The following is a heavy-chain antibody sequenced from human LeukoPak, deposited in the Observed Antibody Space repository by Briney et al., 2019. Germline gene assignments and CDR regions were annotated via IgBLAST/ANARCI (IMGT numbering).Heavy chain of an antibody. CDR3: AKDIGYYYGSGSYYDY. CDR1: GFTFSSYS. D-gene: IGHD3-10*01. V-gene: IGHV3-21*04. J-gene: IGHJ4*02. CDR2: ISSSSSYI. Sequence: GGSLRLSCAASGFTFSSYSMNWVRQAPGKGLEWVSSISSSSSYIYYADSVKGRFTISRDNAKNSLYLQMNSLRAEDTALYYCAKDIGYYYGSGSYYDYWGQGTLVTVSS.